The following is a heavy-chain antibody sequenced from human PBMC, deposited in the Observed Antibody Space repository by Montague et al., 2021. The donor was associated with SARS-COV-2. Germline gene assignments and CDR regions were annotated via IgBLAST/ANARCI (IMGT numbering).Heavy chain of an antibody. V-gene: IGHV4-39*02. CDR1: GGSISSSSYY. CDR3: AREAYYYDSSGYYGGGYYYYYGMDV. J-gene: IGHJ6*02. Sequence: SETLSLTCTVSGGSISSSSYYWGWIRQPPGKGLEWIGRIYYSGSTYYNPSLKSRVTISVDTSKNQFSLKLSSVTAADTAVYYCAREAYYYDSSGYYGGGYYYYYGMDVWGQGTTVTVSS. CDR2: IYYSGST. D-gene: IGHD3-22*01.